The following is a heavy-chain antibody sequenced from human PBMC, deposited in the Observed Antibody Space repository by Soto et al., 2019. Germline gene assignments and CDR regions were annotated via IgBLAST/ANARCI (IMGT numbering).Heavy chain of an antibody. CDR2: IHHSGVT. CDR3: AREAGGYCTSTGCYGRFYFDY. V-gene: IGHV4-59*01. Sequence: QVQLQESGPRLVKPSETLSLTCTVSGGSLTNYYWSWIRQPPGKGLEWLGYIHHSGVTNYNPSLQSRVTMSVDTSTNQFSLRLNSLTAADTAVYYCAREAGGYCTSTGCYGRFYFDYWGQGTLATVSS. CDR1: GGSLTNYY. D-gene: IGHD2-2*01. J-gene: IGHJ4*02.